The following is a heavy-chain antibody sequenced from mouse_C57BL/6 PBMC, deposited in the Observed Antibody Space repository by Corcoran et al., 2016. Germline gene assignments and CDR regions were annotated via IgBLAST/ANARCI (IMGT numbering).Heavy chain of an antibody. CDR2: IYPRSGNT. V-gene: IGHV1-81*01. J-gene: IGHJ4*01. CDR3: TRRLPYAMDY. D-gene: IGHD6-1*01. Sequence: QVQLQQSGAEVARPGASVKLSCKASGYTFTSYGISWVKQRTGQGLEWIGEIYPRSGNTYYNEKFKGKATLTADKSSSTVYMELRSLTSEDSAVYFCTRRLPYAMDYWGQGTSVIVSS. CDR1: GYTFTSYG.